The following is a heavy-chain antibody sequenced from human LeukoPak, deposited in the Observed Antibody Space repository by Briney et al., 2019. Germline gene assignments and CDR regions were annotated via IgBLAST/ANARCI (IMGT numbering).Heavy chain of an antibody. Sequence: SETLSLTCTVSGGSTSSYYWSWIRQPPGKGLEWIGYIYYSGSTNYNPSLKSRVTISVDMSKNQFSLKLSSVTAADTAVYYCARATYYYDSSGSQGYYYYYMDVWGKGTTVTVSS. V-gene: IGHV4-59*01. D-gene: IGHD3-22*01. CDR3: ARATYYYDSSGSQGYYYYYMDV. CDR1: GGSTSSYY. CDR2: IYYSGST. J-gene: IGHJ6*03.